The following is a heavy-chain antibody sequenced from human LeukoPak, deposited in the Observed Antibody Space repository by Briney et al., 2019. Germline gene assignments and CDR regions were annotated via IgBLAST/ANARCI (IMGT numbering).Heavy chain of an antibody. CDR3: ARGRYYGFSGDY. V-gene: IGHV4-31*03. J-gene: IGHJ4*02. D-gene: IGHD3-10*01. CDR2: IYYSGST. CDR1: GGSIGSDGYY. Sequence: SETLSLTCTVSGGSIGSDGYYWNWIRQHPGKGLEWIGYIYYSGSTSYNPSLKSRLTISVDTSKNQFSLRLSYVTAADTAVYYCARGRYYGFSGDYWGQGTLVTVSS.